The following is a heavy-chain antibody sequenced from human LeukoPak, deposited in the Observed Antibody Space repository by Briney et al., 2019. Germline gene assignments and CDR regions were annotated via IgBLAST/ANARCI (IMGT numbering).Heavy chain of an antibody. CDR3: ARELAAGPYYFDY. CDR1: GASINSGDYY. Sequence: SETLSLTCTVSGASINSGDYYWSWIRQPPGKGLEWIGYIYYSGSTYYNPSLKSRVTISVDTSKNQFSLKLSSVTAADTAVYYCARELAAGPYYFDYWGQGTLVTVSS. V-gene: IGHV4-30-4*08. D-gene: IGHD6-13*01. J-gene: IGHJ4*02. CDR2: IYYSGST.